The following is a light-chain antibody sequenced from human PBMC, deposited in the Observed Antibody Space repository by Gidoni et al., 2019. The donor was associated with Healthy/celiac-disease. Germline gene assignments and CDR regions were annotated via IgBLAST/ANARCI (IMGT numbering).Light chain of an antibody. CDR2: AAS. J-gene: IGKJ4*01. CDR1: QSISSY. CDR3: QQSYSTSST. V-gene: IGKV1-39*01. Sequence: DIQMTQSPSSLSASVGDRVTITCRASQSISSYLNWYQQKPGKAPKLLIYAASSLQSWVPSRFSGSGSGTDFTLTSSSLQPEDFATYYCQQSYSTSSTFGGXTKVEIK.